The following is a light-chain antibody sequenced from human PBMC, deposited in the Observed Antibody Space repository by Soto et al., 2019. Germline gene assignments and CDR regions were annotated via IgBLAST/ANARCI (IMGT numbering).Light chain of an antibody. V-gene: IGKV3-11*01. CDR1: LSVVSNF. Sequence: IVLAQSSDTLSLFAGERANLSLRSSLSVVSNFLAWYQQKTGQAPRLLIYDASNRATGIPARFSGSGYGTDFNLTISSLEPEDFAVYYCQQRSNWPITFGQGTRLEI. CDR2: DAS. CDR3: QQRSNWPIT. J-gene: IGKJ5*01.